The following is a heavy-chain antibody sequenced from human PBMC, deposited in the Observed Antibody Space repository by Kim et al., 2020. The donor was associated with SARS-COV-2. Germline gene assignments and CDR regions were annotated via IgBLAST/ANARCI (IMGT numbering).Heavy chain of an antibody. D-gene: IGHD4-17*01. CDR1: GGSIRNCDYY. J-gene: IGHJ4*02. V-gene: IGHV4-30-4*01. CDR2: SYYSGRA. Sequence: SETLSLTCTVSGGSIRNCDYYWSWFRQPPGKGLEWIGFSYYSGRAYYNRSLESRVTISVDTSKSQFSLRMTSVTAADTAVYYCAKEDGTTVTFDSWGQGTLVTVSS. CDR3: AKEDGTTVTFDS.